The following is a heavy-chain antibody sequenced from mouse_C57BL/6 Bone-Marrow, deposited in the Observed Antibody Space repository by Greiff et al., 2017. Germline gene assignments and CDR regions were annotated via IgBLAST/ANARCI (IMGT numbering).Heavy chain of an antibody. CDR2: INPYNGGT. CDR1: GYTFTDYY. V-gene: IGHV1-19*01. Sequence: LPHSVPFLFKPGASVKMSCKASGYTFTDYYMNWVKQSHGKSLEWIGVINPYNGGTSYNQKFKGKATLTVDKSSSTAYMELNSLTSEDSAVYYCAREGSSWFAYWGQGTLVTVSA. CDR3: AREGSSWFAY. J-gene: IGHJ3*01.